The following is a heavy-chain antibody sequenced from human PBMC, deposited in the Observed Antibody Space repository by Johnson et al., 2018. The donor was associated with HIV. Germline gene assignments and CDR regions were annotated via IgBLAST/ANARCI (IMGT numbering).Heavy chain of an antibody. Sequence: VQLVESGGGLVQPGGSLRLSCAASGFTVSSNYMSWVRQAPGQGLEWVSVIYSGGSTYYADSVKGRFTISRDNSKNTLYLQMNSLRAEDTAVYYCAKGIVVGVRAFDIWGQGTMVTVSS. D-gene: IGHD3-22*01. CDR3: AKGIVVGVRAFDI. CDR1: GFTVSSNY. CDR2: IYSGGST. V-gene: IGHV3-66*02. J-gene: IGHJ3*02.